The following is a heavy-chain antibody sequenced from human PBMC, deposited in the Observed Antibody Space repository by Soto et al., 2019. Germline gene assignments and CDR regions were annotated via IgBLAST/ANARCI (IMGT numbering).Heavy chain of an antibody. D-gene: IGHD6-19*01. CDR3: ARAVAVAADFDY. Sequence: ASVKVSCKASGYTFTSYGINWVRQAPGQGLEWMGWINPDNGNTNYAQKLQGRVTITTDTSTSTAYMELSSLRSDDTAVYYCARAVAVAADFDYWGQRTPVTVSS. CDR1: GYTFTSYG. J-gene: IGHJ4*02. CDR2: INPDNGNT. V-gene: IGHV1-18*01.